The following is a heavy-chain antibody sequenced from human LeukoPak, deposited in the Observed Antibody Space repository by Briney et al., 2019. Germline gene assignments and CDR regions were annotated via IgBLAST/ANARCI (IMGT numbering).Heavy chain of an antibody. Sequence: ASVKVSCKASGYTFTDYGITWVRQAPGQGLEWMGWTSDYNGNTDYAQKLQGRVAMTTDTSTSTAYMELRSLKSDDTAVYYCARGNWGLFGSGAFDIWGQGTTVTVSS. J-gene: IGHJ3*02. D-gene: IGHD3-3*01. V-gene: IGHV1-18*01. CDR1: GYTFTDYG. CDR2: TSDYNGNT. CDR3: ARGNWGLFGSGAFDI.